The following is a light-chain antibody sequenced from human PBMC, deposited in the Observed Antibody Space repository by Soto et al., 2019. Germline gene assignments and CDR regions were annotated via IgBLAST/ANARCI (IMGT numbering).Light chain of an antibody. CDR2: EVS. CDR1: SSDVGGYNY. CDR3: TSYTISTTWV. Sequence: QSALTQPASVSGSPGQSITISCTGTSSDVGGYNYVSWYQQHPGKAPKLMIYEVSHRPSGVSNRFSGSKSGYTASLTISGLQADDEADYYCTSYTISTTWVFGGGTKLTVL. V-gene: IGLV2-14*01. J-gene: IGLJ3*02.